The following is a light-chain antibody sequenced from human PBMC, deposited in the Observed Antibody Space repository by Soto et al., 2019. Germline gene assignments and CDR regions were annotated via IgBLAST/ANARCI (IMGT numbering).Light chain of an antibody. CDR2: WAS. V-gene: IGKV4-1*01. Sequence: DIVMTQSPDSLAVSLGERATINCKASQSVLSSPNNNNYLAWYQQKPGPPPKLLVYWASTRESGVPDRFRGSGSGQDCTLAIRSLQAEDAAVYYCHHYHSAHQPVGQGTKVEIK. CDR1: QSVLSSPNNNNY. CDR3: HHYHSAHQP. J-gene: IGKJ1*01.